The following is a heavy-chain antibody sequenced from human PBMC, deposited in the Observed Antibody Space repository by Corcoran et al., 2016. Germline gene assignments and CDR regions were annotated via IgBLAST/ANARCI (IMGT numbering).Heavy chain of an antibody. Sequence: QVQLVQSGAEVKKPGSSVKVSCKASGGTFSSYTISWVRQAPGQGLEWMGGIIPIFGTANYAQKFQGRVTITADESTSTAYMELSSLRSEDTAVDYCAGRSGWYPYYCYGMDVWGQGTTVTVSS. CDR3: AGRSGWYPYYCYGMDV. V-gene: IGHV1-69*01. J-gene: IGHJ6*02. D-gene: IGHD6-19*01. CDR1: GGTFSSYT. CDR2: IIPIFGTA.